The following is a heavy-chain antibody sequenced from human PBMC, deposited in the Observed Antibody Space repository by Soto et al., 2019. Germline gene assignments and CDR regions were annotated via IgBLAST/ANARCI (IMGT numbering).Heavy chain of an antibody. D-gene: IGHD5-12*01. J-gene: IGHJ6*02. CDR3: ARDYYRFNSGYGFSMDV. Sequence: GGSLRLSCAVSGFTFSSHWMHWVRQAPGKGLVWVSRINSDGSSTNYADSVKGRFTISRDNAKKTLYLQMNSLRADDTAVYYCARDYYRFNSGYGFSMDVWGQGTTVTVSS. CDR1: GFTFSSHW. CDR2: INSDGSST. V-gene: IGHV3-74*01.